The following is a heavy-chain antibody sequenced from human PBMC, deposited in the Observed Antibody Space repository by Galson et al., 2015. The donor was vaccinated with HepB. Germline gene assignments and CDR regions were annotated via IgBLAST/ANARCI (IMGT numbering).Heavy chain of an antibody. CDR2: IYRGGST. V-gene: IGHV3-53*01. J-gene: IGHJ4*02. Sequence: LRLSCAASGFTVSNNYMSWVRQAPGKGLEWVSIIYRGGSTYYADSVKGRFTISRDDSKNTLFLQMNSLRAEDTALYYCASRYSSSWAALDYWGQGTLVTVSS. D-gene: IGHD6-13*01. CDR1: GFTVSNNY. CDR3: ASRYSSSWAALDY.